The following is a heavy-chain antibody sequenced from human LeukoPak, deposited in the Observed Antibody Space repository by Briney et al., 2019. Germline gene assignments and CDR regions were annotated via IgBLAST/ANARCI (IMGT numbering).Heavy chain of an antibody. CDR1: GFTFSSYA. J-gene: IGHJ4*02. Sequence: GGSLRLSCAASGFTFSSYAMTWVRQAPGQGLEWVSGVSGSGSRTYYADSVKGRFTISRDNAKNTLYLQMNSLRVEDTAVYYCARGRDYAFDSWGQGTLVTVSS. CDR3: ARGRDYAFDS. D-gene: IGHD4-17*01. V-gene: IGHV3-23*01. CDR2: VSGSGSRT.